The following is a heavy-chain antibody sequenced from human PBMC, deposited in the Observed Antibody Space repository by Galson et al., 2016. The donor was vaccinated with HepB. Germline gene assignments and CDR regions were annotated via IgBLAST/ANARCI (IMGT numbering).Heavy chain of an antibody. D-gene: IGHD2-15*01. CDR1: GFVVSSTY. CDR3: ARGSATGTRAGTDY. CDR2: MSSSSHYT. V-gene: IGHV3-11*06. Sequence: SLRLSCAASGFVVSSTYMAWVRQAPGKGLEWISYMSSSSHYTNYADSVKGRFTISRDNAKNSLYLQMDSLRAEDTAVYYCARGSATGTRAGTDYWGQGTLVTVSS. J-gene: IGHJ4*02.